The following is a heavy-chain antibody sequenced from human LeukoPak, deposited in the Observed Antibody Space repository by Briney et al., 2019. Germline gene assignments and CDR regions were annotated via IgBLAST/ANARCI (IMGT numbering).Heavy chain of an antibody. V-gene: IGHV3-48*01. D-gene: IGHD3-10*01. CDR2: ISSSSTI. CDR1: GFTFSSYS. J-gene: IGHJ5*02. CDR3: AREPPPQFDNWFDP. Sequence: PGGSLRLSCAASGFTFSSYSMNWVRQAPGKGLEWVSYISSSSTIYYADSVKGRFTISRDNAKNSLYLQMNSLRAEDTAVYYCAREPPPQFDNWFDPWGQGTLVTVSS.